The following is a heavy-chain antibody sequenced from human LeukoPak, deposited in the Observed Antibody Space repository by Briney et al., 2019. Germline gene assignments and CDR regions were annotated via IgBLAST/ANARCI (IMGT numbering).Heavy chain of an antibody. CDR1: GGSISSSGYY. Sequence: KPSETLSLTCTVSGGSISSSGYYWGWIRQPPGKGLEWIGNIYNSGNPYYNPSLKSRVTISIDTSKNQFSLRLSSVTAADTAVYYCAREHDYGDYWGQGTLVTVSS. J-gene: IGHJ4*02. CDR2: IYNSGNP. CDR3: AREHDYGDY. V-gene: IGHV4-39*07.